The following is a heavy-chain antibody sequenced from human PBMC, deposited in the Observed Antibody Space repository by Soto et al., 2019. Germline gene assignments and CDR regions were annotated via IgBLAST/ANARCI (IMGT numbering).Heavy chain of an antibody. CDR2: IRAYNGNT. V-gene: IGHV1-18*01. CDR3: ARDLPTMDV. J-gene: IGHJ6*02. CDR1: GDTFSTYT. Sequence: ASVKVSCKASGDTFSTYTITWVRQAPGQGLEWMGWIRAYNGNTNYAQKLQGRVTMTTDTSTSTAYMELRSLRSDDTAVYYCARDLPTMDVWGQGTTVTVSS.